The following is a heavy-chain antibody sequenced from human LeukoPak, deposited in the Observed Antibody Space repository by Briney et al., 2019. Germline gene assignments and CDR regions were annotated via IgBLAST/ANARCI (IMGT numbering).Heavy chain of an antibody. CDR3: AKVGVVYSYYYYYMDV. D-gene: IGHD3-3*01. CDR2: ISGSGGST. CDR1: GFTFSSFA. J-gene: IGHJ6*03. Sequence: GSLRPSCAASGFTFSSFAMSWVRQAPGKGLEWASAISGSGGSTYYADSVKGRFTISRDNSKNTLYLQMNSLRAEDTAVYYCAKVGVVYSYYYYYMDVWGKGTTVTVSS. V-gene: IGHV3-23*01.